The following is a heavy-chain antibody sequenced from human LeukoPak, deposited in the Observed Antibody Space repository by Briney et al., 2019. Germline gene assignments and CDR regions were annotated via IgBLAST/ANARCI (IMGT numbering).Heavy chain of an antibody. Sequence: SETLSLTCTVSGGSISSYYWSWIRQPPGKGLEWIGYIHYSGSTNYNPSLKSRVTISVDTSKNQFSLKLSSVTAADTAVYHCARDSDYYGSGSFYYGMDVWGQGTTVTVSS. D-gene: IGHD3-10*01. CDR2: IHYSGST. J-gene: IGHJ6*02. CDR3: ARDSDYYGSGSFYYGMDV. V-gene: IGHV4-59*01. CDR1: GGSISSYY.